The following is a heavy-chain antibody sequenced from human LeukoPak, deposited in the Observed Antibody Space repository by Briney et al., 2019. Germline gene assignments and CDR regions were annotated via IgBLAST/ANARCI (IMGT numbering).Heavy chain of an antibody. CDR2: INHSGST. J-gene: IGHJ3*02. CDR3: ARTHEEYYDFWSGYAPYAFDI. CDR1: GGSFSGYY. V-gene: IGHV4-34*01. D-gene: IGHD3-3*01. Sequence: SETLSLTCAVYGGSFSGYYWSWIRQPPGKGLEWIGEINHSGSTNYNPSLKSRVTIPVDTSKNQFSLKLSSVTAADTAVYYCARTHEEYYDFWSGYAPYAFDIWGQGTMVTVSS.